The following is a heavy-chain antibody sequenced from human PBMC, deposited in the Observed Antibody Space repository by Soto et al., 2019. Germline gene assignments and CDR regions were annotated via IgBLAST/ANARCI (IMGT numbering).Heavy chain of an antibody. D-gene: IGHD2-2*01. CDR2: IYPGDSDT. J-gene: IGHJ6*02. CDR1: GYSFTSYW. CDR3: ARVCSSTSCYLYYGMDV. V-gene: IGHV5-51*01. Sequence: GESLKISCNGSGYSFTSYWIGWVRQMPGKGLEWMGIIYPGDSDTRYSPSFQGQVTISADKSISTAYLQWSSLKASDTAMYYCARVCSSTSCYLYYGMDVWGQGTTVTVSS.